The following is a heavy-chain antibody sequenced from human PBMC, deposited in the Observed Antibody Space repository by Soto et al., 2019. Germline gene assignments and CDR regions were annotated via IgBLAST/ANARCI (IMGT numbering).Heavy chain of an antibody. CDR2: ISSSSSYI. CDR1: GFTFSSYS. J-gene: IGHJ6*03. D-gene: IGHD3-10*01. Sequence: EVQLVESGGGLVKPGVSLRLSCAASGFTFSSYSMNWFRQAPVKGLEWVSSISSSSSYIYYADSVKGRFTISRDNAKNSLYLQMNSLRAEDTAVYYCARDGEKYYYYYYMDVWGKGTTVTVSS. CDR3: ARDGEKYYYYYYMDV. V-gene: IGHV3-21*01.